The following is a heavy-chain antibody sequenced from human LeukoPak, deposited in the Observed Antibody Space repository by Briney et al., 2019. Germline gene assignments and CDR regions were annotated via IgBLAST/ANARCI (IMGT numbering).Heavy chain of an antibody. V-gene: IGHV3-48*01. Sequence: PGGSLRLSCAASGFTFSSYSMNWVRQAPGKGLEWVSYISSSSSTIYYADSVKGRFTISRDNAKNSLYLQMNSLRAEDTAVYYCARLAGSTPIDYWGQGTLVTVSS. J-gene: IGHJ4*02. CDR1: GFTFSSYS. CDR3: ARLAGSTPIDY. CDR2: ISSSSSTI. D-gene: IGHD3-10*01.